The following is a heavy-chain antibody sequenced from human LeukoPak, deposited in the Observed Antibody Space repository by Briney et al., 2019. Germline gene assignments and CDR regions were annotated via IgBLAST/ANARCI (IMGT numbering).Heavy chain of an antibody. V-gene: IGHV3-7*03. Sequence: GGSLRLSCEASGFIFRSHWMGWVRQTPGKGLEGVAHIHPDGSNKVYGDSVKGRFTISRDNDKNSLFLQMNSLRAEDTAVYYCARDLYCSGGGCYSGHWFDPWGQGTLVSVSS. CDR2: IHPDGSNK. J-gene: IGHJ5*02. D-gene: IGHD2-15*01. CDR1: GFIFRSHW. CDR3: ARDLYCSGGGCYSGHWFDP.